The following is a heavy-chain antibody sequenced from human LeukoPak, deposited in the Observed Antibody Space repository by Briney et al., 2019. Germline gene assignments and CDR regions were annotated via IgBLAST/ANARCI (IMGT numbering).Heavy chain of an antibody. CDR1: GFTFSRYN. V-gene: IGHV3-23*01. Sequence: GGSLRLSCAASGFTFSRYNMNWVRQAPGKGLEWVSAINGGGDATEYADSVKGRFTISRDNSKNTLYLQTNSLRPDDTAVYYCARCTASCYANAFDVWGQGTLLTVSS. CDR3: ARCTASCYANAFDV. D-gene: IGHD2-2*01. J-gene: IGHJ3*01. CDR2: INGGGDAT.